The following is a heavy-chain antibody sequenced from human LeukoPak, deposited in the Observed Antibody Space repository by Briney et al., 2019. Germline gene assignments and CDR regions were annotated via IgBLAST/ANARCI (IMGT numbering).Heavy chain of an antibody. J-gene: IGHJ4*02. CDR2: ISSNGGST. CDR1: GFTFSSYA. CDR3: ARGAYSGYDGLLDY. V-gene: IGHV3-64*01. Sequence: GGSLRLSCAASGFTFSSYAMHWVRQAPGKGLEYVSAISSNGGSTYYANSVKGRFTISRDNSKNTLYLQMGSLRAEDMAVYYCARGAYSGYDGLLDYWGQGTLVTVSS. D-gene: IGHD5-12*01.